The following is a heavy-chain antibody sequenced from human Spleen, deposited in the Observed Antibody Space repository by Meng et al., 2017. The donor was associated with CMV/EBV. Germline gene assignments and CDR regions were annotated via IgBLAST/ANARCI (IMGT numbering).Heavy chain of an antibody. CDR3: ARDRVGTSGTIIYNYYALDV. CDR2: ISGTGSTI. J-gene: IGHJ6*02. D-gene: IGHD1-1*01. Sequence: GESLKISCAASGFSFNTCSLNWVRQAPGKGLEWVAYISGTGSTIHYTDSVKGRFTISRDNAQNTLYLQMNSLRAEDTALYYCARDRVGTSGTIIYNYYALDVWGQGTTVTVSS. CDR1: GFSFNTCS. V-gene: IGHV3-48*04.